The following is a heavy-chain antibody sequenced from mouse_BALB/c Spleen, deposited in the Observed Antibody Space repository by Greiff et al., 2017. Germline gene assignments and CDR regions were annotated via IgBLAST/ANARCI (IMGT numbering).Heavy chain of an antibody. CDR1: GFTFSSFG. V-gene: IGHV5-17*02. D-gene: IGHD2-4*01. CDR2: ISSGSSTI. J-gene: IGHJ2*01. CDR3: AREDYDY. Sequence: VQLKESGGGLVQPGGSRKLSCAASGFTFSSFGMHWVRQAPEKGLEWVAYISSGSSTIYYADTVKGRFTISRDNPKNTLFLQMTSLRSEDTAMYYCAREDYDYWGQGTTLTVSS.